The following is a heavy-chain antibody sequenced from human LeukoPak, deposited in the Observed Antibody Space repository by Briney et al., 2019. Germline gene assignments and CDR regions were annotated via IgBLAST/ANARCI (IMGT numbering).Heavy chain of an antibody. D-gene: IGHD3-10*01. J-gene: IGHJ5*02. CDR3: ARDSYQDYYGRFDP. Sequence: GGSLRLSCAASGFSFSNHGMHWVRQAPGKRLEWVAVIWDDGNNKRYANSVNGRFTVSRDNSENTLYLQMNGLTAEDTAMYYCARDSYQDYYGRFDPWGQGTLVIVSS. CDR2: IWDDGNNK. CDR1: GFSFSNHG. V-gene: IGHV3-33*01.